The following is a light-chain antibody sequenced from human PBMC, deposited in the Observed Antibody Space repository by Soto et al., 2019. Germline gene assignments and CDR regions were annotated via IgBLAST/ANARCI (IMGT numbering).Light chain of an antibody. CDR3: QQYSSCPPVT. Sequence: TVMTPSAASVSMPPGERACLSCRASQSGSSDLAWWHQKLGEAARLLIYDTSTRATGSPARFSGSGSGTEFTLTISSLLSEDFAVYYCQQYSSCPPVTFGQGTRLEIK. CDR1: QSGSSD. V-gene: IGKV3-15*01. CDR2: DTS. J-gene: IGKJ5*01.